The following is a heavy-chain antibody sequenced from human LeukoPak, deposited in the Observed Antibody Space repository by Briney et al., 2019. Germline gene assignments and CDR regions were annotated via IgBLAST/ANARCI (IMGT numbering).Heavy chain of an antibody. D-gene: IGHD4-23*01. CDR2: IKQDGSEK. V-gene: IGHV3-7*01. CDR3: ARDESTVVTNYYYYYMDV. Sequence: PGGSLRLSCAASGFTFSSYWMSWVRQAPGKGLEWVANIKQDGSEKYYVDSVKGRFTISGDNAKNSLYLQMNSLRAEDTAVYYCARDESTVVTNYYYYYMDVWGKGTTVTVSS. J-gene: IGHJ6*03. CDR1: GFTFSSYW.